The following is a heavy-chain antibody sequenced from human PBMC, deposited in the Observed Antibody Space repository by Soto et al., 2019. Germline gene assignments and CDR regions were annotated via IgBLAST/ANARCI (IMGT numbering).Heavy chain of an antibody. J-gene: IGHJ6*02. V-gene: IGHV3-74*01. CDR2: MNSDGSNT. Sequence: GGSLRLSCEASGFTFKNYWMHWVRQAPGKGLVWVSRMNSDGSNTRYADSVQGRFTNSRDNANNTLFLQMNSLKVADTAVYFCPRPRNRHNCYGMDVWGQGTTVTVSS. CDR1: GFTFKNYW. CDR3: PRPRNRHNCYGMDV.